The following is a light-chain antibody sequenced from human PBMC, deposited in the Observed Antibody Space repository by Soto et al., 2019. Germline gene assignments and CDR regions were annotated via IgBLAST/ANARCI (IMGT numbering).Light chain of an antibody. J-gene: IGKJ1*01. CDR2: GAS. CDR1: QSVSSSY. CDR3: QKCGSSQWT. V-gene: IGKV3-20*01. Sequence: EIVFTQSPGTLSLSPGERATLSCRASQSVSSSYLAWYQQKPGQAPRLLIYGASSRATGIPDRFSGSGSGTDFTLKISRMEPEDLAVYDCQKCGSSQWT.